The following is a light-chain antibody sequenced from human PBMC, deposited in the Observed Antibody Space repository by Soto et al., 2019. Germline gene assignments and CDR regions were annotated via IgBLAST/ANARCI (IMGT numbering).Light chain of an antibody. CDR1: SSNIGANYD. CDR3: QSYDSSLSAHVV. Sequence: QLVLTQPPSVSGAPGQRVTISCTGSSSNIGANYDVHWYQHLPGTAPKLLIYANINRPSGVPDRFSGSKSGTSASLAITGLRVEDEADYYCQSYDSSLSAHVVFGGGTKVTVL. V-gene: IGLV1-40*01. J-gene: IGLJ2*01. CDR2: ANI.